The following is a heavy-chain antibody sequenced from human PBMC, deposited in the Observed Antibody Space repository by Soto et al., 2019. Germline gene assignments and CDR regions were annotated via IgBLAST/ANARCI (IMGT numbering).Heavy chain of an antibody. CDR2: IFSNDEK. CDR3: ARIRRPIAVAGDAEYFQH. J-gene: IGHJ1*01. D-gene: IGHD6-19*01. Sequence: QVTLKESGPVLVKPTETLTLTCTVSGFSLSNARMGVSWIRQPPGKALEWLAHIFSNDEKSYSTSLKSRLTISKDTSKSQVVLTMTNMDPVDTATYYCARIRRPIAVAGDAEYFQHWGQGTLVTVSS. CDR1: GFSLSNARMG. V-gene: IGHV2-26*01.